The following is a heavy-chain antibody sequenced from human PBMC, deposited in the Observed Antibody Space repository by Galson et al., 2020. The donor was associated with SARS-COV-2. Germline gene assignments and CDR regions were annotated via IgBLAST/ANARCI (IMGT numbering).Heavy chain of an antibody. CDR1: GFNFAFYV. J-gene: IGHJ4*02. V-gene: IGHV1-3*01. Sequence: KVSCKTSGFNFAFYVMYWVRQAPGQTLEWMGWINGDTNNTKYSQKLKGRVTITRDPSATTVYMVLSSLRSEDTAVYYCARGRKGDFEYWGQGTLVTVSS. CDR3: ARGRKGDFEY. CDR2: INGDTNNT.